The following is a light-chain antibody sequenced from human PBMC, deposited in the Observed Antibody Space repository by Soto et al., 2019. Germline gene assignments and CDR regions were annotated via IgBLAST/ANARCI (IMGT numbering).Light chain of an antibody. Sequence: DIQMTQSPSTLSASAGDRVTISCRASQSIASWVALYQQKAGKAPNLLIYDASSFESGVPSRFSGSGSGTEFTLTISSLQPDDYAPYYCQQYDTYPYTFGQGNKLEI. V-gene: IGKV1-5*01. CDR2: DAS. J-gene: IGKJ2*01. CDR1: QSIASW. CDR3: QQYDTYPYT.